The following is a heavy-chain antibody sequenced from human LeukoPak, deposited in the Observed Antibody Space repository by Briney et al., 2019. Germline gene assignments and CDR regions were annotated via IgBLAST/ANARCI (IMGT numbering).Heavy chain of an antibody. CDR3: ARAWGYAHYYFDC. CDR1: GYTFTGYY. V-gene: IGHV1-2*02. D-gene: IGHD5-12*01. CDR2: INPNSGGT. Sequence: GASVKVSCKASGYTFTGYYMHWVRQAPGQGLEWMGWINPNSGGTNYAQKFQGRVTMTRDTSISTAYMELSRLRSDDTAVYYCARAWGYAHYYFDCWGQGTLVTVSS. J-gene: IGHJ4*02.